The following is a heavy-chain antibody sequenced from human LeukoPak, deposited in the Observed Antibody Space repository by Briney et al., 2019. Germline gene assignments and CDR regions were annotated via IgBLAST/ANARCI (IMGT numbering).Heavy chain of an antibody. CDR2: ISKNGDNR. CDR1: GFTFSDYG. J-gene: IGHJ5*02. D-gene: IGHD5-12*01. V-gene: IGHV3-30*18. Sequence: GTSLRLSCEASGFTFSDYGFHWVRQAPGQAPEWVALISKNGDNRFYIDSVRGRFTISRDSSKNTVDLHMNSLRAEDTAVYYCAKDSGHDFFRWFDPWGQGTLVAVAS. CDR3: AKDSGHDFFRWFDP.